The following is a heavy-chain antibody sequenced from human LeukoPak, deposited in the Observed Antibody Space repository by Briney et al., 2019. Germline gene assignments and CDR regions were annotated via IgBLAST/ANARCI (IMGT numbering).Heavy chain of an antibody. Sequence: PGGSLRLSCAASGFTFSNYAMSWVRQAPGKGLEWVSAISGSGGSTYYAGSVKGRFTISRDNSKNTLYLQMNSLRAEDTAVYYCAKHGDDILTGYTHWGQGTLVTVSS. D-gene: IGHD3-9*01. CDR2: ISGSGGST. V-gene: IGHV3-23*01. J-gene: IGHJ4*02. CDR3: AKHGDDILTGYTH. CDR1: GFTFSNYA.